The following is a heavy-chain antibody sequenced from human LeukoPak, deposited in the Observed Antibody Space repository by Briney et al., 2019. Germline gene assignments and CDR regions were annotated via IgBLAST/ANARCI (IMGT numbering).Heavy chain of an antibody. D-gene: IGHD3-10*01. CDR3: ARHYGYVDY. CDR1: GFTFSSYA. Sequence: PGGSLRLSCAASGFTFSSYAMHWVRQAPGKGLEWVANIKQDGSEKYYVDSVKGRFTISRDNAKNSLYLQMNSLRAEDTAVYYCARHYGYVDYWGQGTLVTVSS. J-gene: IGHJ4*02. V-gene: IGHV3-7*01. CDR2: IKQDGSEK.